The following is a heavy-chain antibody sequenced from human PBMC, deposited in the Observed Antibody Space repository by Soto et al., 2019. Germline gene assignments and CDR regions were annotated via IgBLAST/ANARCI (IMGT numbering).Heavy chain of an antibody. J-gene: IGHJ3*01. V-gene: IGHV3-30*18. CDR1: GFTFSSYG. CDR3: AKDGDGSGSYYNFMALFAT. Sequence: GGSLRLSCAASGFTFSSYGMHWVRQAPGKGLEWVAVISYDGSNKYYADSVKGRFTISRDNSKNTLYLQMNSLRAEDTAVYYCAKDGDGSGSYYNFMALFATWGQGTMVTVSS. CDR2: ISYDGSNK. D-gene: IGHD3-10*01.